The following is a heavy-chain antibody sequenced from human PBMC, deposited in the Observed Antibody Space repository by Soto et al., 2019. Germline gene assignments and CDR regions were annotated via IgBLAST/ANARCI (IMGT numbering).Heavy chain of an antibody. CDR2: IFSNDEK. D-gene: IGHD1-26*01. J-gene: IGHJ4*02. V-gene: IGHV2-26*01. CDR1: GFSLSNARMG. CDR3: AGGGGGSYGY. Sequence: QVTLKESGPVLVKPTETLTLTCTVSGFSLSNARMGVSWIRQPPGKALEWLAHIFSNDEKSYSTSLKSRLTISKDTTKSQVAPNMTNRDPVDTATYSGAGGGGGSYGYWGQGTLVTVSS.